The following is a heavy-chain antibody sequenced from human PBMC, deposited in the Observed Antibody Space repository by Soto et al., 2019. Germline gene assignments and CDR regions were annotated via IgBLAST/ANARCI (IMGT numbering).Heavy chain of an antibody. V-gene: IGHV3-30*18. CDR2: ISYDGSNK. CDR3: AKDVVVGATPGLGDYYYYYGMDV. D-gene: IGHD1-26*01. Sequence: GGSLRLSCAASGFTFSSYGMHCVRQAPGKGLEWVALISYDGSNKYYADSVKGRFTISRDNSKNTLYLQMNSLRAEDTAVYYCAKDVVVGATPGLGDYYYYYGMDVWGQGTTVTVSS. J-gene: IGHJ6*02. CDR1: GFTFSSYG.